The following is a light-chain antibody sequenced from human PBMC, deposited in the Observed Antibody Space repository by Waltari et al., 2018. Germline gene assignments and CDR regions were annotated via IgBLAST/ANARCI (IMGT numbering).Light chain of an antibody. V-gene: IGLV2-14*03. Sequence: SALTQPASVSGSPGQSITISCTGTSSDVGDYNYVSWYQQHPGKAPKLMIYDVSNRPSGVSNRFSGSKSGNTASLTISGLQAEDEADYYCSSYIGSSTLELFGGGTSLTVL. CDR2: DVS. J-gene: IGLJ2*01. CDR1: SSDVGDYNY. CDR3: SSYIGSSTLEL.